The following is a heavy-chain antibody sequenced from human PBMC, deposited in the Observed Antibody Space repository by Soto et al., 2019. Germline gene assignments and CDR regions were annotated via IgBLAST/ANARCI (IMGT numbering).Heavy chain of an antibody. CDR2: IYWDDDK. J-gene: IGHJ3*01. V-gene: IGHV2-5*02. CDR3: AHTYSSSPDDGFDV. Sequence: QITLKESGHTLVKPTQMLTLTCTFSGFSLNTRGVGVGWIRQPPGGALEWLALIYWDDDKRYSPSLRSRLTITKDTSKNQVVLTMTNMEPLDTGTYYCAHTYSSSPDDGFDVWGQGTRVTVSS. D-gene: IGHD6-6*01. CDR1: GFSLNTRGVG.